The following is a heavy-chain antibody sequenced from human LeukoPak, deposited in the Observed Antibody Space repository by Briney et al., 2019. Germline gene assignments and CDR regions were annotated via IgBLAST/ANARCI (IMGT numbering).Heavy chain of an antibody. Sequence: PSETLSLTCTVSGGSISSSSYYWGWIRQPPGKGLEWIGTIYYSGSTYYNPSLKSRVTISEDTSKNQFSLKLSSVTAADTDVYYCARPAYGSGSYSGFDYWGQGTLVTVSS. CDR2: IYYSGST. D-gene: IGHD3-10*01. V-gene: IGHV4-39*01. CDR3: ARPAYGSGSYSGFDY. J-gene: IGHJ4*02. CDR1: GGSISSSSYY.